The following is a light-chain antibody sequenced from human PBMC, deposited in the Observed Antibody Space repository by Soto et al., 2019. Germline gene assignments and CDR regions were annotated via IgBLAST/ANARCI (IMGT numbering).Light chain of an antibody. J-gene: IGKJ5*01. CDR1: QGIDTS. CDR3: QPLHGYQIP. V-gene: IGKV1-9*01. CDR2: AEY. Sequence: ILLTQSQSSLSASVGDRGTFTCRARQGIDTSLAWYQQKPGKDNKLMIYAEYNFQSGVKSRFSGSGSGTRFTLTIRSMQPEDFATYYCQPLHGYQIPLGPATRLEIK.